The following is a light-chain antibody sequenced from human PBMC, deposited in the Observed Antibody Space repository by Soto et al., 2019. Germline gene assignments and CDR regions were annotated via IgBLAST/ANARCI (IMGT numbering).Light chain of an antibody. CDR1: QSVSSN. Sequence: IVLTQSPATLSVSPGERATLSCRASQSVSSNLAWHQQRPGQAPRLLIYGASTRATGIPPRFSGSGSGTDFTLTISSLEPEDSAVYYCQQRHMWPITFGQGTRLEI. CDR2: GAS. J-gene: IGKJ5*01. V-gene: IGKV3D-15*01. CDR3: QQRHMWPIT.